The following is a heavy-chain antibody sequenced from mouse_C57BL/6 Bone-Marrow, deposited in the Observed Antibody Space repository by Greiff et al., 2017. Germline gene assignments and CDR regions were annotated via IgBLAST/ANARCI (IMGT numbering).Heavy chain of an antibody. CDR3: ARQLWFAY. Sequence: EVKLMESGGDLVKPGGSLKLSCAASGFTFSSYGMSWVRQTPDKRLEWVATISSGGSYTYYPDSVKGRFTISRDNAKNTLYMQMSSLKSEDSAMYYWARQLWFAYWGQGTLVTVSA. V-gene: IGHV5-6*01. J-gene: IGHJ3*01. CDR2: ISSGGSYT. CDR1: GFTFSSYG.